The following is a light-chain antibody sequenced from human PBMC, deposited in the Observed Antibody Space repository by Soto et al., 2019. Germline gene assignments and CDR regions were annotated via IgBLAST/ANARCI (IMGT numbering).Light chain of an antibody. CDR1: QSVLYSSNNKNY. J-gene: IGKJ4*01. CDR2: WAS. CDR3: QQYYSTPRT. V-gene: IGKV4-1*01. Sequence: DIVMTQSPDSLAVSLGERATINCKSSQSVLYSSNNKNYLAWYQQKPGQPPKLLIYWASTRESGFPDRFSGSGSGTDFTLTIGSLQAEDVAVYYCQQYYSTPRTFGGGTKVDIK.